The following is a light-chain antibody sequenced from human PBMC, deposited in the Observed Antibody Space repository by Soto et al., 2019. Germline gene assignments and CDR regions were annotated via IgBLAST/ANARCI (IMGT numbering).Light chain of an antibody. CDR1: QTISSW. CDR2: XQS. Sequence: DIQMTQSPSTLSGSVGDRVTITCRASQTISSWLAWYQQKPXXXPXXXXXXQSTLKSGVPSRLSGSGYGTEFTLTISSLQPDDFATYYCQQYNSQWTFGQGTKVDSK. CDR3: QQYNSQWT. J-gene: IGKJ1*01. V-gene: IGKV1-5*03.